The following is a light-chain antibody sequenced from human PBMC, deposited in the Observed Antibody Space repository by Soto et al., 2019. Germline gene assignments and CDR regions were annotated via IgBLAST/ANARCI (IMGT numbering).Light chain of an antibody. CDR2: KAS. CDR1: QSINSW. CDR3: QRYNSYSPYT. Sequence: DIQMTQSPSTLSASVGDRVTITCRASQSINSWLAWYQQKPGKAPKLLIYKASSLESGVPSRFSGSGSGTEFTLTISSLQPDDFATYYCQRYNSYSPYTFGQGTKLEIK. V-gene: IGKV1-5*03. J-gene: IGKJ2*01.